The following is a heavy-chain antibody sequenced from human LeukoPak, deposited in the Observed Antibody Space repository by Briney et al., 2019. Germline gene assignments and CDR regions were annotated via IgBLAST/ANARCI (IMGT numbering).Heavy chain of an antibody. Sequence: GGSLRLSCAASVFTFSSYTMSWVRQAPGKGREWVSTITTSDGNTYYADSVKGRFTVSRDNSKNTLFLQMNSLRAEDRAVYYCAKDGGLWVSAHWGDSWGRGTLVTVSS. CDR1: VFTFSSYT. V-gene: IGHV3-23*01. D-gene: IGHD7-27*01. J-gene: IGHJ4*02. CDR3: AKDGGLWVSAHWGDS. CDR2: ITTSDGNT.